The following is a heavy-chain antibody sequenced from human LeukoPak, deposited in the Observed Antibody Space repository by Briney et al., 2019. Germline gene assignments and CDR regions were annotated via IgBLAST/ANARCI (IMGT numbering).Heavy chain of an antibody. V-gene: IGHV1-18*01. CDR3: ARDSFDCSGGSCYYYYYMDV. Sequence: ASVKVSCKASGYTFTSYGISWVRQAPGQGREWMGWISAYNGNTNYAQKLQGRVTMTTDTSTSTAYMELRSLRSDDTAVYYCARDSFDCSGGSCYYYYYMDVWGKGTTVTAS. CDR2: ISAYNGNT. D-gene: IGHD2-15*01. J-gene: IGHJ6*03. CDR1: GYTFTSYG.